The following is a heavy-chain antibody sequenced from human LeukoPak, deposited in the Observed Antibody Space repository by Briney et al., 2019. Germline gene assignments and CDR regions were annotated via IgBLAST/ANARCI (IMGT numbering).Heavy chain of an antibody. CDR2: ISSSGSTI. Sequence: PGGSLRLSCAASGFTFSDYYMSWIRQAPGKGLEWVSYISSSGSTIYYADSVKGRFTISRDNSKNTLYLQMNSLRAEDTAVYYCAKGPSGSYYDGGYFDYWGQGTLVTVSS. CDR1: GFTFSDYY. J-gene: IGHJ4*02. D-gene: IGHD1-26*01. V-gene: IGHV3-11*01. CDR3: AKGPSGSYYDGGYFDY.